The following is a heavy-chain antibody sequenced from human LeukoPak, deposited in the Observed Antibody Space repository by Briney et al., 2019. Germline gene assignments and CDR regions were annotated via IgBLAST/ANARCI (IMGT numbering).Heavy chain of an antibody. D-gene: IGHD6-13*01. CDR2: IYYSGST. Sequence: SETLSLTCTVAGGSINSYYWGWIRQPPGKGLEWIGYIYYSGSTNYNPSLKSRVTISVDTSKNQFSLKLSSVTAADTAVYYCARGLASAGTSYFDYWGQGTLVTVSS. V-gene: IGHV4-59*01. J-gene: IGHJ4*02. CDR3: ARGLASAGTSYFDY. CDR1: GGSINSYY.